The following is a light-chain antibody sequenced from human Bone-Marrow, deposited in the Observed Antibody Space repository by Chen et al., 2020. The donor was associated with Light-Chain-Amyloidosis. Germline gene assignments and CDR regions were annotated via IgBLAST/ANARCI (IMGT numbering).Light chain of an antibody. J-gene: IGLJ2*01. Sequence: SYELTQPPSVPVSPGLTAWITCSGDDLPTKYAYWYQQKPGQAPVLVIHRDTERPSGISERFSGSSSGTTATLTISGVQAEDEADYHCQSADSSGTYEVIFGGGTKLTVL. V-gene: IGLV3-25*03. CDR2: RDT. CDR3: QSADSSGTYEVI. CDR1: DLPTKY.